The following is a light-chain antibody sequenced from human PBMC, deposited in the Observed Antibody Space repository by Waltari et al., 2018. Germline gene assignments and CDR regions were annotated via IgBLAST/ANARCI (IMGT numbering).Light chain of an antibody. CDR2: SNN. CDR3: AASDDSLHGYV. J-gene: IGLJ1*01. V-gene: IGLV1-44*01. Sequence: HSVLTQPPSASVTPGQRVSISSSSPRSTSDSSTINWYQHLPGTAPKLLIYSNNQRPSGVPDRFSASKSGTSASLAISGLQSEDEADYYCAASDDSLHGYVFGTGTKVTVL. CDR1: RSTSDSST.